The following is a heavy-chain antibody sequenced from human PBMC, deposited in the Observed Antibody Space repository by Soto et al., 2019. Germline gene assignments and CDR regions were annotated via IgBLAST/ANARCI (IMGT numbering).Heavy chain of an antibody. V-gene: IGHV3-23*01. Sequence: LRLSCAASGFTFSSYAMSWVRQAPGKGLEWVSGISGSGGVTYYADSVKGRFTISRDNSKKTLYLQMNSLRAEDTAVYYCAKALSNYELSIDYWGQGTVVTVS. D-gene: IGHD4-4*01. CDR1: GFTFSSYA. J-gene: IGHJ4*02. CDR2: ISGSGGVT. CDR3: AKALSNYELSIDY.